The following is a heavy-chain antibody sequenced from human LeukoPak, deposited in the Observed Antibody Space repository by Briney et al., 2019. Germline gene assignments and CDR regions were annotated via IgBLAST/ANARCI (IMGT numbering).Heavy chain of an antibody. Sequence: GGSLRLSCAASGFTFSSYAMSWVRQAPGKGLEWVSAISGSGGRTNYADSVKGRFTISRDNSKNTLYLQMNSLRAEDTAVYYCARGGILLWFGESPTHGMDVWGQGTTVTVSS. CDR3: ARGGILLWFGESPTHGMDV. CDR2: ISGSGGRT. J-gene: IGHJ6*02. D-gene: IGHD3-10*01. V-gene: IGHV3-23*01. CDR1: GFTFSSYA.